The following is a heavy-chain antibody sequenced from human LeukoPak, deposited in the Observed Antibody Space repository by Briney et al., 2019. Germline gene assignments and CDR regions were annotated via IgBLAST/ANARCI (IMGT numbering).Heavy chain of an antibody. J-gene: IGHJ4*02. Sequence: QPGGSLRLSCAASGFTFSSYWMHWVRQAPGKGLVWVSHINSDGSNTRYADSVKGRFTISRDNANNLLHLQMDNLRAEDTAVYYCARDLGSSTVTTAFDYWGQGTLVTVSS. V-gene: IGHV3-74*01. CDR3: ARDLGSSTVTTAFDY. CDR2: INSDGSNT. D-gene: IGHD4-17*01. CDR1: GFTFSSYW.